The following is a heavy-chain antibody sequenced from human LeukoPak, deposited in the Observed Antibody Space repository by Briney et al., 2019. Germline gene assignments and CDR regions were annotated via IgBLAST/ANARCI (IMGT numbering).Heavy chain of an antibody. Sequence: GRSLRLSCAASGFTFSSYGMHWVRQAPGKGLEWVAVIWYDGSNKYYADSVKGRFTISRDNSKNTLYLQMNSLRAEDTAVYYCARDPKRLPHHYFDYWGQGTLVTVSS. J-gene: IGHJ4*02. V-gene: IGHV3-33*01. CDR1: GFTFSSYG. D-gene: IGHD6-25*01. CDR3: ARDPKRLPHHYFDY. CDR2: IWYDGSNK.